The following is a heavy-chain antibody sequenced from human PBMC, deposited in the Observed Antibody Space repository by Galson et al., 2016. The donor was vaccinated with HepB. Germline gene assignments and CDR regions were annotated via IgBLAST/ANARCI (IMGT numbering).Heavy chain of an antibody. J-gene: IGHJ6*02. CDR1: GDSVSSNVAA. V-gene: IGHV6-1*01. Sequence: CAISGDSVSSNVAAWNWFRQSPSGGLEWLGRTFYRSEWQTDYAMSVDSRMTISPDTSKNQVSLHLRSVTPEDTAVYYCARVNHLGRGMNVWGQGTTVTVSS. CDR2: TFYRSEWQT. CDR3: ARVNHLGRGMNV.